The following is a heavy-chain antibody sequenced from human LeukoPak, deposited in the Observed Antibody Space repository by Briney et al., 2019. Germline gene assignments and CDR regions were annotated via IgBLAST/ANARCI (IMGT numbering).Heavy chain of an antibody. CDR3: ARARGDFWSRGYFDY. CDR2: IIPIFGTA. J-gene: IGHJ4*02. D-gene: IGHD3-3*01. CDR1: GGTFSSYA. Sequence: ASVKVSCKASGGTFSSYAISWVRQAPGQGLEWMGGIIPIFGTANYAQKFQGRVTITAGESTSTAYMELSSLRSEDTAVYYCARARGDFWSRGYFDYWGQGTLVTVSS. V-gene: IGHV1-69*13.